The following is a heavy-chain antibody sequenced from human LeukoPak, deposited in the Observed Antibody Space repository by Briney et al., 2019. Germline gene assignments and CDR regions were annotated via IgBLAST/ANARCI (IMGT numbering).Heavy chain of an antibody. D-gene: IGHD5-12*01. CDR1: GFTFDDYA. Sequence: PGGSLRLSCAASGFTFDDYAMHWARQAPGKGLEWVSLINGDGGSTYYADSVKGRFTVSRDNSKNSLFLQMNSLRTEDTAFYYCAKDTPGGYDYPVWGQGTLVTVSS. J-gene: IGHJ4*02. CDR2: INGDGGST. V-gene: IGHV3-43*02. CDR3: AKDTPGGYDYPV.